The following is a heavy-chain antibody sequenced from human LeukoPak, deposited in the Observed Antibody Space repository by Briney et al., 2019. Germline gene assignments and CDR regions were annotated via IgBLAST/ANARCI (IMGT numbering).Heavy chain of an antibody. CDR1: GYTFTSYY. D-gene: IGHD3-22*01. CDR3: TKTYYYDSSGYWV. J-gene: IGHJ4*02. V-gene: IGHV1-46*03. Sequence: ASVKVSCKASGYTFTSYYMHWVRQAPGQGLEWMGIINPSGGSTSYAQKFQGRVTMTRDTSTSTVYMELSSLRSEDMAVYYCTKTYYYDSSGYWVWGQGTLVTVSS. CDR2: INPSGGST.